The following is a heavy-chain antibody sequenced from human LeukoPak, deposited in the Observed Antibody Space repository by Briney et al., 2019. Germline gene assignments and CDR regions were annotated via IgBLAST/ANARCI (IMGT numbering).Heavy chain of an antibody. Sequence: SETLSLTCAVSGGSISSSNWWSWVRQPPGKGLEWIGEINHSGSTNYNPSLKSRVTISVDTSKNQFSLKLSSVTAADTAVYYCARGSDSSGTNWFDPWGQGTLVTVSS. CDR1: GGSISSSNW. J-gene: IGHJ5*02. V-gene: IGHV4-4*02. CDR2: INHSGST. CDR3: ARGSDSSGTNWFDP. D-gene: IGHD6-19*01.